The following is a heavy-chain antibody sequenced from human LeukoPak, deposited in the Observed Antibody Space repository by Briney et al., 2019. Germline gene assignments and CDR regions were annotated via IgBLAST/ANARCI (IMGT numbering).Heavy chain of an antibody. Sequence: PGRSLRLSGAASGFTFSNYVMHWVRQAPGKGLEWVAVIWYDGSNKYYADSVKGRFTISRDNSKNTLYLQMNSLRAEDTAVYYCARGLYGDYEDWGQGTLVTVSS. CDR1: GFTFSNYV. J-gene: IGHJ4*02. CDR3: ARGLYGDYED. CDR2: IWYDGSNK. V-gene: IGHV3-33*01. D-gene: IGHD4-17*01.